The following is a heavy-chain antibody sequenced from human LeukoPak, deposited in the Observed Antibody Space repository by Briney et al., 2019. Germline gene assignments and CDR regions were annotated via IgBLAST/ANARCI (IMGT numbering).Heavy chain of an antibody. CDR1: GGTFSSYA. Sequence: SVKVSCKASGGTFSSYAISCVRQAPGQGLELMAGIIPIFGTANYAQKFQGRVTITADKSTSTAYVELSSLRSEDTAVYYCARSLRCAGYGDYSHFQHWGQGTLVTVSS. CDR2: IIPIFGTA. J-gene: IGHJ1*01. CDR3: ARSLRCAGYGDYSHFQH. D-gene: IGHD4-17*01. V-gene: IGHV1-69*06.